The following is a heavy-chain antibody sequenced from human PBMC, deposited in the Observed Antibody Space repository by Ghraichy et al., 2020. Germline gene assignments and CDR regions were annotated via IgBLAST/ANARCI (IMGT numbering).Heavy chain of an antibody. Sequence: SETLSLTCTVSGGSISSSSYYWGWIRQPPGKGLEWIGSIYYSGSTYYNPSLKSRVTISVDTSKNQFSLKLSSVTAADTAVYYCARLMQEYSYGFPQASHGMDVWGQGTTVTVSS. D-gene: IGHD5-18*01. CDR1: GGSISSSSYY. J-gene: IGHJ6*02. CDR2: IYYSGST. CDR3: ARLMQEYSYGFPQASHGMDV. V-gene: IGHV4-39*01.